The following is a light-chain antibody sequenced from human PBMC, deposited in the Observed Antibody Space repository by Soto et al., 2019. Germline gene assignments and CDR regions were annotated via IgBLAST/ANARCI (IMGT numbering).Light chain of an antibody. CDR1: NSDVGAYNY. Sequence: QSALTQPASVSGSPGQSITISCTGTNSDVGAYNYVSWYQQHPGKAPKLMIFEVSDRPSGVSNRFSGSKSGNTASLTISGLQAEDEADYFGSSYTTARTLWVFGGGTKLTVL. V-gene: IGLV2-14*01. J-gene: IGLJ3*02. CDR2: EVS. CDR3: SSYTTARTLWV.